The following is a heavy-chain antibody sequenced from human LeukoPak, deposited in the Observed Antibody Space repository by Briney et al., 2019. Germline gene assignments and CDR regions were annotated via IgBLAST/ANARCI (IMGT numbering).Heavy chain of an antibody. J-gene: IGHJ4*02. D-gene: IGHD2-21*02. Sequence: SETLSLTCAVSGGSISGYYWSWIRQSPGKGLEWVGYIYGSGYTNYNPSLKSRVTISLDTSKNQFSLKLNSVTAADTAIYYCATCKGDWAQVDGWDQGTLVTVSS. CDR1: GGSISGYY. CDR2: IYGSGYT. V-gene: IGHV4-4*08. CDR3: ATCKGDWAQVDG.